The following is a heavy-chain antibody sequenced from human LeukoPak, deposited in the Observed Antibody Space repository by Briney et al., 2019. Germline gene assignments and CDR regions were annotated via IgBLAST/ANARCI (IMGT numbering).Heavy chain of an antibody. CDR3: ASFASSSWYRD. J-gene: IGHJ4*02. Sequence: GGSLRLSCAVSGFTFGNYGMHWVRQAPGKGLEWVALISYDGSSEYYAGSVKGRFTISRDNAKNSLYLQMNSLGAEDTAVYYCASFASSSWYRDWGQGTLVTVSS. D-gene: IGHD6-13*01. CDR2: ISYDGSSE. CDR1: GFTFGNYG. V-gene: IGHV3-33*08.